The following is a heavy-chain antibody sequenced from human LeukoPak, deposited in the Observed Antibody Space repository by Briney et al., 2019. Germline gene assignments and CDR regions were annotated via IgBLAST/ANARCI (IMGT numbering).Heavy chain of an antibody. J-gene: IGHJ4*02. V-gene: IGHV3-30-3*01. CDR1: GFTFSSYA. Sequence: GGSLRLSCAASGFTFSSYAMHWVRQAPGKGLEWVAVISYDGSNKYYADSVKGRFTISRDNSKNTLYLQMNSLRAEDTAVYYCARPLTNNWYPGFDYWGQGTLVTVSS. CDR3: ARPLTNNWYPGFDY. D-gene: IGHD1-1*01. CDR2: ISYDGSNK.